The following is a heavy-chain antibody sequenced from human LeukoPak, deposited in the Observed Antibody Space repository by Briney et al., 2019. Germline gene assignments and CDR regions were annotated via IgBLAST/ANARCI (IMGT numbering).Heavy chain of an antibody. Sequence: GGSLRLSCAVFGFTFNSYGMHWVRQAPGKGLEWLAVISHDGSKRDYADSVKGRFTISRDNSKKTLFLQMNSLGPEDTAVYFCGKDRDYYDDWGQGTLVTVSS. V-gene: IGHV3-30*18. CDR3: GKDRDYYDD. CDR2: ISHDGSKR. CDR1: GFTFNSYG. J-gene: IGHJ4*02.